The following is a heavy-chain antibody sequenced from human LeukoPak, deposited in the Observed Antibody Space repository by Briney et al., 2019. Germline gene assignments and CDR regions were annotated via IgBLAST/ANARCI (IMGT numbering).Heavy chain of an antibody. CDR1: GFTFDDYA. CDR3: AKDGARDGYNYPDY. D-gene: IGHD5-24*01. V-gene: IGHV3-43*02. Sequence: GGSLRLSCAVSGFTFDDYAMHWVRQAPGQGLEWVSLISGDGATTYYADSVKGRFTITRDNAKNSLYLQMNSLRAEDTAVYYCAKDGARDGYNYPDYWGQGTLVTVSS. J-gene: IGHJ4*02. CDR2: ISGDGATT.